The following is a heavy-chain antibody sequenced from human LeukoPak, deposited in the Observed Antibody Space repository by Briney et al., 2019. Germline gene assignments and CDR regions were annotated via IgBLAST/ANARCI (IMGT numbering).Heavy chain of an antibody. CDR1: GYTFTGYY. CDR2: INPNSGGT. D-gene: IGHD3-9*01. Sequence: ASVKVSCKASGYTFTGYYMHWVRQAPGQGLEWMGWINPNSGGTNYAQKFQGRVTMTRNTSISTAYMELSRLRSDDTAVYYCARTHLRYFDWLLLWGQGTLVTVSS. CDR3: ARTHLRYFDWLLL. J-gene: IGHJ4*02. V-gene: IGHV1-2*02.